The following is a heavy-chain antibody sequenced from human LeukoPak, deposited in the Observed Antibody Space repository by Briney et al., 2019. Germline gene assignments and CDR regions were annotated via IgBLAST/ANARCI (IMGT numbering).Heavy chain of an antibody. D-gene: IGHD3-22*01. J-gene: IGHJ4*02. CDR3: ARGHYYDSSGYYYVFRFLRPLDY. Sequence: SETLSLTCTVSGGSISSYYWSWIRQPPGKGLEWIGYIYYSGSTNYNPSLKSRVTISVDPSKNQFSLKLSSVTAADTAVYYCARGHYYDSSGYYYVFRFLRPLDYWGQGTLVTVSS. V-gene: IGHV4-59*12. CDR1: GGSISSYY. CDR2: IYYSGST.